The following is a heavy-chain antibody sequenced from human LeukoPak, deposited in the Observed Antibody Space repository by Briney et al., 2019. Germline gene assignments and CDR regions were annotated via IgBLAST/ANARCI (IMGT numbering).Heavy chain of an antibody. J-gene: IGHJ3*02. CDR1: GGSISSSSYY. CDR2: INYSGST. D-gene: IGHD5-18*01. CDR3: ARGGGGYSYGYEELDAFDI. Sequence: PSETLSLTCTVSGGSISSSSYYWGWIRQPPGKGLEWIGSINYSGSTYYNPSLKSRVTISVDTSKNQFSLKLSSVTAADTAVYYCARGGGGYSYGYEELDAFDIWGQGTMVTVSS. V-gene: IGHV4-39*01.